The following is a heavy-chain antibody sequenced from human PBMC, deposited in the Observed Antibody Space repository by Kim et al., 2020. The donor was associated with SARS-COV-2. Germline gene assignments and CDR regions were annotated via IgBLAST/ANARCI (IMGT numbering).Heavy chain of an antibody. CDR3: ARDREQWLVLDAMDV. CDR1: GFTFSSYA. D-gene: IGHD6-19*01. J-gene: IGHJ6*02. CDR2: INNGGFST. V-gene: IGHV3-23*01. Sequence: GGSLRLSCSASGFTFSSYAMSWVRQAPGKGLEWVSGINNGGFSTTYADSVKGRFIISRDNSKNTLYLQMNSLRAEDTALYYCARDREQWLVLDAMDVWGQGTTVTVSS.